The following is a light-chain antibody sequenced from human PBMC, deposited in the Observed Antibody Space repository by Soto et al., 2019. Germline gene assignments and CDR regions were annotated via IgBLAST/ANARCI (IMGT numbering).Light chain of an antibody. V-gene: IGLV7-46*01. CDR3: LLSYSGARAGV. Sequence: QAVVTQEPSLTVSPGGTVTLTCGSSTGAVTSGHYPYWFQQKPGQAPRTLIYDTSNKHSWTPALFSGSLLGGKAALTLSGAQPEDEAEYYCLLSYSGARAGVFGGGTKLTVL. J-gene: IGLJ3*02. CDR2: DTS. CDR1: TGAVTSGHY.